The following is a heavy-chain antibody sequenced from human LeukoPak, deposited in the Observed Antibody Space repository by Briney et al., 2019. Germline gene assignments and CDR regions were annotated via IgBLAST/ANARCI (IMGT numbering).Heavy chain of an antibody. V-gene: IGHV3-23*01. CDR1: GFTFSIYA. J-gene: IGHJ6*04. CDR3: AKDGDVWFGEGWDYYYYYGMDV. Sequence: GGSLRLSCAASGFTFSIYAMSWVRQAPGKGREWVSAISGGGGSTYYADSVKGRFTISRDNSKNTLYLQMNRLRAEDTAVYYCAKDGDVWFGEGWDYYYYYGMDVWGKGTTVTVSS. D-gene: IGHD3-10*01. CDR2: ISGGGGST.